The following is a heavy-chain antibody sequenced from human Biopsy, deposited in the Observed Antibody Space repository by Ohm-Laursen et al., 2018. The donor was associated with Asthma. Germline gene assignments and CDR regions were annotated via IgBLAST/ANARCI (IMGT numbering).Heavy chain of an antibody. CDR2: IFWVDDK. D-gene: IGHD3-10*01. J-gene: IGHJ4*02. CDR1: GFSLSTLGVG. V-gene: IGHV2-5*02. CDR3: AHAQTSWNYYGSGNYLYHFDS. Sequence: PTQTLTLTGTVSGFSLSTLGVGVGWFRQPPGKALEWLAHIFWVDDKRYSPSLKSRLTIAKDTSRNQVVLTMTNMDPVDTGTYFCAHAQTSWNYYGSGNYLYHFDSWGQGTLVTVSS.